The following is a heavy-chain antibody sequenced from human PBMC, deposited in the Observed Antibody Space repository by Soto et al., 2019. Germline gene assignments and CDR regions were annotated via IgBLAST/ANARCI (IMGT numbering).Heavy chain of an antibody. CDR1: GDSISSGSY. V-gene: IGHV4-38-2*02. Sequence: SETLCLTCTASGDSISSGSYWGWLRQPPGGGPGWIASIYHGGTTFYNLTLKIPISIEVDTSKTYFYLRLTSVTATDTAKYNCARVHVMVVAGSTFDYWGPGTLVTVSS. CDR2: IYHGGTT. J-gene: IGHJ4*01. CDR3: ARVHVMVVAGSTFDY. D-gene: IGHD6-19*01.